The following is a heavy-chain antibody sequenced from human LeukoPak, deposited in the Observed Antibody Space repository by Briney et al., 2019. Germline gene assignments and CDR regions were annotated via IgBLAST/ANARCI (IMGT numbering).Heavy chain of an antibody. Sequence: GRSLRLSCAASGFTFSSYWMRWVRQAPGKGLVWVSRINSDGSSTSYADSVKGRFTISRDNAKNTLYLQMNSLRAEDTAVYYCARSGTGYVFDYWGQGTLVTVSS. CDR1: GFTFSSYW. D-gene: IGHD3-9*01. J-gene: IGHJ4*02. CDR2: INSDGSST. CDR3: ARSGTGYVFDY. V-gene: IGHV3-74*01.